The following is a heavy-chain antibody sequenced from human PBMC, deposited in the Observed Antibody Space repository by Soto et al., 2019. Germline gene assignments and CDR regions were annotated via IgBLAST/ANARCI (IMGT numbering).Heavy chain of an antibody. Sequence: QVQLQESGPGLVKPSETLSLTCTVSGGSISSYYWSWIRQPPGKGLEWIGYIYYSGSTNYNPSLNSRVTISVYTSKYQFSLKLSSVTAADTAVYYCARQMVVVVPAASKYYYYYMDVWGKGTTVTVSS. V-gene: IGHV4-59*08. CDR2: IYYSGST. CDR3: ARQMVVVVPAASKYYYYYMDV. D-gene: IGHD2-2*01. CDR1: GGSISSYY. J-gene: IGHJ6*03.